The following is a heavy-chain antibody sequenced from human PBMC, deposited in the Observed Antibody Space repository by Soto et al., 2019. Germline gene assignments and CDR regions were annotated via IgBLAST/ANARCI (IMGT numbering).Heavy chain of an antibody. V-gene: IGHV3-48*03. CDR1: GFTFSSYE. J-gene: IGHJ6*02. CDR3: ARVYSSSSGKGMDV. Sequence: EVQLVESGGGLVKPGGSLRLSCAASGFTFSSYEMNWVRQAPGKGLEWVSYISGGGSTKYYADSVKGRFTISRDNAKNSLYLQMNSLRAEDTAVYYCARVYSSSSGKGMDVWGQGTTVTVSS. CDR2: ISGGGSTK. D-gene: IGHD6-6*01.